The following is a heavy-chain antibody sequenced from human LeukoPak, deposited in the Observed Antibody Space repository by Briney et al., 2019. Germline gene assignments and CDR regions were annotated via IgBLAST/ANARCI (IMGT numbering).Heavy chain of an antibody. CDR3: ARGYSYGDY. D-gene: IGHD5-18*01. J-gene: IGHJ4*02. CDR1: GYTFSNYY. CDR2: INPSGDST. V-gene: IGHV1-46*01. Sequence: ASVKVSCKASGYTFSNYYMHWVRQAPGQGLEWMGIINPSGDSTMYAQRFQDRVTMTWGTSTSTVYMELSSLRSEDTAVYYCARGYSYGDYWGQGTLVTVSS.